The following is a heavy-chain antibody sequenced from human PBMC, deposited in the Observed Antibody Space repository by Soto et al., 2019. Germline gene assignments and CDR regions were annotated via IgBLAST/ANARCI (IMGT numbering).Heavy chain of an antibody. CDR1: GFTFSSYS. J-gene: IGHJ6*02. Sequence: PGGSLRLSCAASGFTFSSYSMSWVRQAPGKGLEWVSSISSSSSYIYYADSVKGRFTISRGNAKNSLYLQMNSLRAEDTAVYYCARDLDYGSGSRYYYYYGMDVWGQGTTVTVSS. CDR2: ISSSSSYI. V-gene: IGHV3-21*01. D-gene: IGHD3-10*01. CDR3: ARDLDYGSGSRYYYYYGMDV.